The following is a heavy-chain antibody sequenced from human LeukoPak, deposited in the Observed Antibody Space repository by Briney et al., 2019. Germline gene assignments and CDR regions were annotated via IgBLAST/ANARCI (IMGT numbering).Heavy chain of an antibody. Sequence: GGSLRLSCAASGFSFSSYGMQWVRQAPGKGLEWVAFIRYDGSDKYYADSVKGRFTISRDNSKNMLSLQMNSLRPEDTAVYYCAKDGVGTSTADYWGQETLVTVSS. CDR3: AKDGVGTSTADY. CDR2: IRYDGSDK. D-gene: IGHD1-26*01. J-gene: IGHJ4*02. V-gene: IGHV3-30*02. CDR1: GFSFSSYG.